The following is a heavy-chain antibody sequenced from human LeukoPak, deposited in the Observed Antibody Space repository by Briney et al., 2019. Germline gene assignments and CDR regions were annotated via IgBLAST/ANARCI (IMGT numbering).Heavy chain of an antibody. CDR2: ISYDGSNK. J-gene: IGHJ4*02. Sequence: QPGRSLRLSCAASGFTFSSYGMHWVRQAPGKGLEGVAVISYDGSNKYYADSVKGRFTISRDNSKNTLYLQMNSLRAEDTAVYYCARDGEYYDFWSGYYTLDYWGQGTLVTVSS. CDR3: ARDGEYYDFWSGYYTLDY. CDR1: GFTFSSYG. V-gene: IGHV3-30*03. D-gene: IGHD3-3*01.